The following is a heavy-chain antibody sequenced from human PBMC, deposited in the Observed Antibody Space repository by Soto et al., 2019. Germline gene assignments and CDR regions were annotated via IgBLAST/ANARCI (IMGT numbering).Heavy chain of an antibody. CDR3: ARGYFFDY. CDR2: IYPGDSDT. V-gene: IGHV5-51*01. Sequence: GESLKISCKGSEYSFTTYWIAWLRQMPGKGLEWMGIIYPGDSDTRYSPSFQGQVTISADKSISTSYLQWSSLRASDTAMYYCARGYFFDYWGQGTLVTVSS. CDR1: EYSFTTYW. J-gene: IGHJ4*02.